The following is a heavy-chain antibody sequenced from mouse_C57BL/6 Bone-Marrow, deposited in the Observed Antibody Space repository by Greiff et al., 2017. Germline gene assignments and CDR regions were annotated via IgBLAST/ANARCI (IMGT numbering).Heavy chain of an antibody. D-gene: IGHD1-1*01. CDR1: GFNIKDYY. V-gene: IGHV14-1*01. CDR2: FDPEDGDT. CDR3: TTRYYGSSYDWYFDV. Sequence: EVQLQQSGAELVRPGASVKLSCTASGFNIKDYYMHWVKQRPEQGLEWIGRFDPEDGDTEYAPKFQGKATMTADTSSNTAYLQLSSLTSEDTAVYYCTTRYYGSSYDWYFDVWGTGTTVTVSS. J-gene: IGHJ1*03.